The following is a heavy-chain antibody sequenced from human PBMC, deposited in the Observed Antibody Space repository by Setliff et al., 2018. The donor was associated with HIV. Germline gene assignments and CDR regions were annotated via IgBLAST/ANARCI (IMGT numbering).Heavy chain of an antibody. CDR1: GFTFSSYG. V-gene: IGHV3-30*02. Sequence: GGSLRLSCVASGFTFSSYGMHWVRQAPGKGLEWVAFILHDGSDKDCSDSVKGRFTISRDNPKNTLYLQMNSLRAEDTAVYYCARGGAIGVSVGATWGQGTLVTVSS. D-gene: IGHD2-15*01. J-gene: IGHJ5*02. CDR2: ILHDGSDK. CDR3: ARGGAIGVSVGAT.